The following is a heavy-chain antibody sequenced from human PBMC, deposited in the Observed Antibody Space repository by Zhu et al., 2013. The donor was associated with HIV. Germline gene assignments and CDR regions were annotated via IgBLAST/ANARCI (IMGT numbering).Heavy chain of an antibody. V-gene: IGHV1-18*04. J-gene: IGHJ4*02. CDR2: ISAYNVNT. Sequence: QVQLVQSGAEVKKPGASMKVSCKTSGYTFTGHFLHWLRQAPGQGLEWMGWISAYNVNTNYAQKLQGRVTMTIDTSTRTAYMELRSLRSDDTAVYYCARDRAAPTYYFDYWGQGTPVTVSS. D-gene: IGHD6-13*01. CDR1: GYTFTGHF. CDR3: ARDRAAPTYYFDY.